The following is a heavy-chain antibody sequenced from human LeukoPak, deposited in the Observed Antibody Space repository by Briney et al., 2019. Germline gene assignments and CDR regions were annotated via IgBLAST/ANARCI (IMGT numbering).Heavy chain of an antibody. CDR2: ISGSGGST. V-gene: IGHV3-23*01. CDR1: GFTFSSYA. Sequence: PGGSLRLSCAASGFTFSSYAMSWVRQAPGKGLEWVSAISGSGGSTYYADSVKGRFTISRDNSKNTLYLQMNSLRAEDTAVYYCAKDLAYSSSWSFDAFDIWGQGTMVTVPS. CDR3: AKDLAYSSSWSFDAFDI. D-gene: IGHD6-13*01. J-gene: IGHJ3*02.